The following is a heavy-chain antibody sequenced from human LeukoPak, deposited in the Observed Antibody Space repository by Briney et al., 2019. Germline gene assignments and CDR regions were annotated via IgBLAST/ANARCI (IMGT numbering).Heavy chain of an antibody. V-gene: IGHV3-23*01. J-gene: IGHJ4*02. CDR1: GFTLISDA. D-gene: IGHD6-13*01. Sequence: GGSLRLCFAAPGFTLISDAMSWGPQAPGKGLEWVQPISGSGGNTYYADCVKGRFTISRDNSKNTQYLKMNSLRAEDTAVYYCAKGPGLAAADFYFDYWGQGTLVTVSS. CDR2: ISGSGGNT. CDR3: AKGPGLAAADFYFDY.